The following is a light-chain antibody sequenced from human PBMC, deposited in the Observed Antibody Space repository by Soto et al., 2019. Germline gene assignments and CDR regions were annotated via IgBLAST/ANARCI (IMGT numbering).Light chain of an antibody. CDR3: SSYTSSSTVI. V-gene: IGLV2-14*01. CDR1: SSDIGGYNY. J-gene: IGLJ2*01. Sequence: QSVLTQPASMSGSPGQSITISCTGTSSDIGGYNYISWHQQLPGKAPKFIIYDVRNRPSGVSNRFSGSRSGNTASLTISGLHAEDEADYYCSSYTSSSTVIFGGGTKLTVL. CDR2: DVR.